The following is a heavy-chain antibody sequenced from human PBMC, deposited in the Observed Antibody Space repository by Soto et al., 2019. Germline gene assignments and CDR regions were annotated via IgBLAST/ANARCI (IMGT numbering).Heavy chain of an antibody. J-gene: IGHJ4*02. D-gene: IGHD5-12*01. V-gene: IGHV3-30*18. CDR1: GFSFSSYG. CDR3: AKEGATDFYYFDY. Sequence: GGSLRLSCAASGFSFSSYGMHWVRQAPGKGLERVAVISYDGSNKYYPDSVKGRFTISRDNSKNTLYLQMNSLRAEDTAVYYCAKEGATDFYYFDYWGQGTLVPVSS. CDR2: ISYDGSNK.